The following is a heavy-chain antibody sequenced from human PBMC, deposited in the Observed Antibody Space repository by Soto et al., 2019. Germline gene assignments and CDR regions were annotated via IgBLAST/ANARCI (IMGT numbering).Heavy chain of an antibody. D-gene: IGHD4-17*01. CDR3: ARGSTVTTYVNWFDP. V-gene: IGHV4-4*02. CDR1: SGSISSSNW. CDR2: IYHSGST. J-gene: IGHJ5*02. Sequence: SETLSLTCAVSSGSISSSNWWSWVRQPPGKGLEWIGEIYHSGSTNYNPSLKSRVTISVDKSKNQFSLKLSSVTAADTAVYYCARGSTVTTYVNWFDPWGQGTLVTVSS.